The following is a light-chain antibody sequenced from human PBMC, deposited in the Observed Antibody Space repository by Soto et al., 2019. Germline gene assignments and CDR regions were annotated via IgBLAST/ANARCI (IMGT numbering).Light chain of an antibody. CDR1: QSLLHSNGYNY. CDR2: LGS. CDR3: KQVLPTST. V-gene: IGKV2-28*01. J-gene: IGKJ4*01. Sequence: DIVLTQSPLSLPVTPGEPATICCRSSQSLLHSNGYNYLDWYLQKPGQSPQLLIYLGSNRASVVPDRFNGSGSSTDFTLKISRVEAEDVGVYYCKQVLPTSTFGGGTKVEIK.